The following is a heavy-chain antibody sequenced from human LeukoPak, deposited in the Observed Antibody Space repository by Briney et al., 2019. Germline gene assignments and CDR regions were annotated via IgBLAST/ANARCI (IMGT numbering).Heavy chain of an antibody. Sequence: GGSLRLSCAASGFTFSSYAMSWVRQAPGKGLEWVSAISGSGGSTYYADSGKGRFTISRDNSKNTLYLQMNSLRAVDTAVYYCIYSSGYYSAECFDYWGQGTLVTVSS. D-gene: IGHD3-22*01. CDR1: GFTFSSYA. J-gene: IGHJ4*02. CDR3: IYSSGYYSAECFDY. CDR2: ISGSGGST. V-gene: IGHV3-23*01.